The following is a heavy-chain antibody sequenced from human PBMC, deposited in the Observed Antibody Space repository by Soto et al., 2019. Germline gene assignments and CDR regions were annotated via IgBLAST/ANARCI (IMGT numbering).Heavy chain of an antibody. CDR3: ARGETGTRPYYYYGMDV. CDR2: ISYDGSNK. Sequence: GGSLRLSCAASGFTFSSYAMHWVRQAPGKGLEWVAVISYDGSNKYYADSVKGRFTISRDNSKNTLYLQMNSLRAEDTAVYYCARGETGTRPYYYYGMDVWGQGTTVTVSS. D-gene: IGHD1-1*01. CDR1: GFTFSSYA. V-gene: IGHV3-30-3*01. J-gene: IGHJ6*02.